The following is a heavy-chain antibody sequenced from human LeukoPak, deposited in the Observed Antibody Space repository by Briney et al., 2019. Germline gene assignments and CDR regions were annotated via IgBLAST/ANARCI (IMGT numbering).Heavy chain of an antibody. D-gene: IGHD1-26*01. Sequence: SGGSLRLSCAASGFTFSSYSMNWVRQAPGKGLEWVSYISSSSSTIYYADSVKGRFTISRDNAKNSLYLQMNSLRAEDTAVYYCARDKWELPWAFDYWGQGILVTVSS. CDR2: ISSSSSTI. V-gene: IGHV3-48*04. J-gene: IGHJ4*02. CDR3: ARDKWELPWAFDY. CDR1: GFTFSSYS.